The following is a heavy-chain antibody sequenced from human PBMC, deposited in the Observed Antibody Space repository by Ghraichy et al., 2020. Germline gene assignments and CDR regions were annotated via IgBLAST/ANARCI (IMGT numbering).Heavy chain of an antibody. CDR2: IYYSGST. V-gene: IGHV4-39*01. CDR1: GGSISSSSYY. Sequence: SETLSLTCTVSGGSISSSSYYWGWIRQPPGKGLEWIGSIYYSGSTYYNPSLKSRVTISVDTSKNQFSLKLSSVTAADTAVYYCHSSSSGGFDYWGQGTLVTVSS. CDR3: HSSSSGGFDY. D-gene: IGHD6-6*01. J-gene: IGHJ4*02.